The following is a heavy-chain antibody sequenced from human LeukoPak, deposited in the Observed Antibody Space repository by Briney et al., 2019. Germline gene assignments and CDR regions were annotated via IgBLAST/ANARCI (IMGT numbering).Heavy chain of an antibody. CDR1: GFTFNNYA. J-gene: IGHJ4*02. V-gene: IGHV3-30-3*01. CDR3: ASRDHAAAGTDY. CDR2: ISHDGTNT. D-gene: IGHD6-13*01. Sequence: GSLRLSCAASGFTFNNYAIHWVRQAPGKGLEWVAVISHDGTNTNYAGSVKGRFTISRDNSKNTLYLQMSSLRTEDTAVYYCASRDHAAAGTDYWGQGTLVTVSS.